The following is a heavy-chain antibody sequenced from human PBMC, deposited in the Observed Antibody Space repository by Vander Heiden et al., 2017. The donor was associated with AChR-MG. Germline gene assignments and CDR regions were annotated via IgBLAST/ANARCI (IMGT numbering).Heavy chain of an antibody. Sequence: EVQLLESGGGLVQPGGSLRLSCAASGFTFSSYAMSWVRQAPGKGLEWVSAISGSGGSTYYADSVKGRFTISRDNSNNTLYLQMNSLRAEDTAVYYCAKDRFDYGDYPLFDYWGQGTLVTVSS. CDR3: AKDRFDYGDYPLFDY. J-gene: IGHJ4*02. CDR1: GFTFSSYA. V-gene: IGHV3-23*01. D-gene: IGHD4-17*01. CDR2: ISGSGGST.